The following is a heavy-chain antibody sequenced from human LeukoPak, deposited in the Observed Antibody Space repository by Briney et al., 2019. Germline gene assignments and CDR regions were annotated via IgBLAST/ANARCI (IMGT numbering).Heavy chain of an antibody. CDR2: ISSSGSTK. CDR3: ARDVTGYPY. V-gene: IGHV3-48*02. J-gene: IGHJ4*02. D-gene: IGHD5-12*01. CDR1: GFTFSTYN. Sequence: PGGSLRLSCAGSGFTFSTYNMNWVRQAPGKGLEWVSYISSSGSTKYYADSVKGRFTISRDNAHNSLYLQVNSLRDEDTAVYYCARDVTGYPYWGPGTLVTVSS.